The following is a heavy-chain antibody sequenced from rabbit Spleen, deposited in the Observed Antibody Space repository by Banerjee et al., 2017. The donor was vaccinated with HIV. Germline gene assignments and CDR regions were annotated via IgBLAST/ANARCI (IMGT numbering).Heavy chain of an antibody. CDR1: GVSFNNNNY. J-gene: IGHJ6*01. Sequence: SLEESRGDLVKHGASLTLTCTDSGVSFNNNNYMCWVRQAPGKGLEWIACISAGRSGFTYFASWSKGRLSISKTSSATVTLQMTSLTVADTAIVFGARDTGSMVSIYGMDLGGPGPLVTLS. V-gene: IGHV1S40*01. D-gene: IGHD6-1*01. CDR2: ISAGRSGFT. CDR3: ARDTGSMVSIYGMDL.